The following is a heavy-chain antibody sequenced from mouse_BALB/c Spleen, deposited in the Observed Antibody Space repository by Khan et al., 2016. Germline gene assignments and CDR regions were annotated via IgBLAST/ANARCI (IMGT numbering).Heavy chain of an antibody. CDR1: GYTFTNYG. CDR2: INTNTGEP. V-gene: IGHV9-3*02. D-gene: IGHD1-1*01. J-gene: IGHJ3*01. Sequence: QIQLVQSGPELKKPGETVKISCKASGYTFTNYGMNWVKQAPGKGLKWMGWINTNTGEPTYAEEFKGRFAFSLETSASTAYLQLNNLKNEDTATYFCAEDYYGSNWFAYWSQGTLVTVSA. CDR3: AEDYYGSNWFAY.